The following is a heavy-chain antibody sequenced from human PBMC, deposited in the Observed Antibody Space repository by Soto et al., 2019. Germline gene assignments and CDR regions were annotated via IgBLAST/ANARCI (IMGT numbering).Heavy chain of an antibody. CDR1: GGSISSYY. J-gene: IGHJ5*02. V-gene: IGHV4-59*01. D-gene: IGHD6-13*01. CDR3: AREVAAAANWFDP. Sequence: SEPLSLTCTVSGGSISSYYWSWIRQPPGKGLEWIGYIYYSGSTNYNPSLKSRVTISVDTSKNQFSLKLSSVTAADTAVYYCAREVAAAANWFDPWGQGTLVTVSS. CDR2: IYYSGST.